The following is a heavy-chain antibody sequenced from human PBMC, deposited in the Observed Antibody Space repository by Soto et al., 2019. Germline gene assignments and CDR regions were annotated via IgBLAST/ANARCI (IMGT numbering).Heavy chain of an antibody. Sequence: SETLSLTCSVSGGSVSSYWWSWIRQPPGKGLEWIGYIYYTGSTNYSPSLKGRVTISLDASKSQFSLKLTSVTAADTAVYYRARGPGASDYYFDYWGPGXLVTVYS. V-gene: IGHV4-59*02. CDR2: IYYTGST. CDR3: ARGPGASDYYFDY. J-gene: IGHJ4*02. D-gene: IGHD3-10*01. CDR1: GGSVSSYW.